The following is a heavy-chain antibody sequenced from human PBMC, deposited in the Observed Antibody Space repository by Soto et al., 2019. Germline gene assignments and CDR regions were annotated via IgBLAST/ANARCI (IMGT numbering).Heavy chain of an antibody. Sequence: GGSLRLSCAASGFTFSSYGMHWVRQAPGKGLEWVAVIWYDGSNKYYADSVKGRFTISRDNSKNTLYLQMNSLRAEDTAVYYCARVRGGIYAYYLNAFDIWGQGTMVTVSS. V-gene: IGHV3-33*01. J-gene: IGHJ3*02. CDR3: ARVRGGIYAYYLNAFDI. D-gene: IGHD1-26*01. CDR2: IWYDGSNK. CDR1: GFTFSSYG.